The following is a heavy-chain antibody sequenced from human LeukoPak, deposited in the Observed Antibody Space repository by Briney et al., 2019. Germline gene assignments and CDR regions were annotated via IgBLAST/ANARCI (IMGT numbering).Heavy chain of an antibody. V-gene: IGHV4-34*01. J-gene: IGHJ3*02. CDR3: ARDQDDAFDI. D-gene: IGHD2-2*01. CDR2: INHSGST. Sequence: SETLSLTCAVYGGSFSGYYWSWIRQPPGKGLEWIGEINHSGSTNYNPSLKSRVTISVDTSKNQFSLKLSSVTAADTAVYYCARDQDDAFDIWGQGTMVTVSS. CDR1: GGSFSGYY.